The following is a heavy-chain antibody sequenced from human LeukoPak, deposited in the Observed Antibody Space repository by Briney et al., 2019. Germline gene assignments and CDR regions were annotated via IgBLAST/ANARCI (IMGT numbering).Heavy chain of an antibody. Sequence: ASVKVSCKASGYTFTRYYMHWVRQAPGQGLEWMGLINPSGGSTSYAQKFQGRVTMARDMSTSTVYMELSSLRSEDTAVYYCARCGSSSSSKDHYYYMDVWGKGTTVTVSS. J-gene: IGHJ6*03. D-gene: IGHD6-6*01. CDR2: INPSGGST. CDR1: GYTFTRYY. V-gene: IGHV1-46*01. CDR3: ARCGSSSSSKDHYYYMDV.